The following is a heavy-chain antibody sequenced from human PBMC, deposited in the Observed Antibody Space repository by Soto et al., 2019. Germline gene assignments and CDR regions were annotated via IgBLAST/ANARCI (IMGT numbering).Heavy chain of an antibody. CDR2: VTSSTTFM. CDR1: GFTFSTYS. D-gene: IGHD2-8*01. CDR3: ARSQRNGAMDV. V-gene: IGHV3-21*01. Sequence: EVHLVASGGGLVKPGGSLRVSCATSGFTFSTYSMNWVRQAPGKGLEWVSSVTSSTTFMDYADSVKGRFTVSRDDAKSSLFLQMNSLRVDDSAVYYCARSQRNGAMDVWGQGTTVTVSS. J-gene: IGHJ6*02.